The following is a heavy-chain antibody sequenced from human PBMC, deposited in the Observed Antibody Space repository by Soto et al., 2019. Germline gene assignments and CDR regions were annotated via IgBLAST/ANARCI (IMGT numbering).Heavy chain of an antibody. Sequence: GGSLRLSCAASGFTFSSYAMHWVRQAPGKGLEYVSAISSNGGSTYYANSVKGRFTISRDNSKNTLYLQMGSLRAEDMAVYYCARGGSHDYSNPFDYWGQGTLVTVSS. CDR1: GFTFSSYA. D-gene: IGHD4-4*01. V-gene: IGHV3-64*01. J-gene: IGHJ4*02. CDR3: ARGGSHDYSNPFDY. CDR2: ISSNGGST.